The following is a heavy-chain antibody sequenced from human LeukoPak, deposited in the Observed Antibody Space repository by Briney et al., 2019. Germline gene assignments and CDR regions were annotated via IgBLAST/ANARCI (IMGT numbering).Heavy chain of an antibody. J-gene: IGHJ4*02. D-gene: IGHD3-10*01. Sequence: PGGSLSLSCAASGFPFSDHYMDWVRQAPGKGLEWVGRTRKKANSYSTEYAASVKGRFTVSRDDSKNSLYLQMNSLKTEDTAMYYCIRVSSIWSYDFWGRGTLVTVSS. CDR2: TRKKANSYST. CDR3: IRVSSIWSYDF. CDR1: GFPFSDHY. V-gene: IGHV3-72*01.